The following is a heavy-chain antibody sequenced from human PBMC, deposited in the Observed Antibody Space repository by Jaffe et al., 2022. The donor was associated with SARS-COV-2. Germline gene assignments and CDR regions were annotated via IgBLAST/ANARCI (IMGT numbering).Heavy chain of an antibody. D-gene: IGHD6-6*01. CDR1: GFTFSSYG. CDR2: IWYDGSNK. CDR3: ARDDVVEYSSSRAYYYGMDV. V-gene: IGHV3-33*01. J-gene: IGHJ6*02. Sequence: QVQLVESGGGVVQPGRSLRLSCAASGFTFSSYGMHWVRQAPGKGLEWVAVIWYDGSNKYYADSVKGRFTISRDNSKNTLYLQMNSLRAEDTAVYYCARDDVVEYSSSRAYYYGMDVWGQGTTVTVSS.